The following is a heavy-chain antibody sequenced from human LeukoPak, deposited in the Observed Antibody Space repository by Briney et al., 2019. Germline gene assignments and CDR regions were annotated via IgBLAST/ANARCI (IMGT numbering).Heavy chain of an antibody. J-gene: IGHJ3*02. CDR3: ARGRHSSGYLGRAFDI. Sequence: PSETLSLTCAVYGGSFSGYYWSWIRQPPGKGLEWIGEINHSGSTNYNPSLKSRVTISVDTSKNQFSLKLSSVTAADTAVYYCARGRHSSGYLGRAFDIWGQGTMVTVSS. CDR1: GGSFSGYY. V-gene: IGHV4-34*01. D-gene: IGHD3-22*01. CDR2: INHSGST.